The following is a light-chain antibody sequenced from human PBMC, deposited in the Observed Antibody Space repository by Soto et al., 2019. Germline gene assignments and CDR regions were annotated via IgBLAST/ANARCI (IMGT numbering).Light chain of an antibody. J-gene: IGKJ5*01. V-gene: IGKV3-20*01. CDR3: QQYGSSPIT. CDR1: QSVTNNY. CDR2: GAS. Sequence: EIVLTQSPGTLSLSPGERATLSCRASQSVTNNYLARYQQKPSQAPRLLIDGASRRATAIPDRFSGSGSGTDFTLTISRLEPEDFAVFYCQQYGSSPITFGQGTRLEIK.